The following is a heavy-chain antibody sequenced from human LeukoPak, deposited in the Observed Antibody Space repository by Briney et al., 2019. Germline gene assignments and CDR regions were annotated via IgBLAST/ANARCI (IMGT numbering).Heavy chain of an antibody. D-gene: IGHD6-19*01. CDR1: GFSFSGYA. CDR3: AKRSGYTTGWFFDF. V-gene: IGHV3-23*01. Sequence: PGGSLKLSCAASGFSFSGYAMSWVRQAPGKGLEWVSSISGSGDNTYYAESVKGRFTISRDNSKNTLFLQINSLRAEDTAVFYCAKRSGYTTGWFFDFWGQGTLVTVSS. J-gene: IGHJ4*02. CDR2: ISGSGDNT.